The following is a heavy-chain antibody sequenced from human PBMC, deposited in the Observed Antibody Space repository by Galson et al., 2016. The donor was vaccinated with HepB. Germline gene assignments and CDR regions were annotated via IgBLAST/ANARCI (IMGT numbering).Heavy chain of an antibody. CDR3: ARARGRPDYGSGTYSYYFDS. CDR2: INWNGASA. V-gene: IGHV3-20*04. Sequence: SLRLSCAASGFTFHDYGLAWVRQAPGKRLEWVSGINWNGASARYIDSVKGRFTISRDNAKKSLYLQMNSLRDEETALYFCARARGRPDYGSGTYSYYFDSWCQGTLVTVSS. D-gene: IGHD3-10*01. CDR1: GFTFHDYG. J-gene: IGHJ4*02.